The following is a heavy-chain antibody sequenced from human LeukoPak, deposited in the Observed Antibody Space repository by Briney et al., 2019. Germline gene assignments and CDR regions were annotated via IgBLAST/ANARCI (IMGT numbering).Heavy chain of an antibody. D-gene: IGHD4-11*01. CDR1: GDSVTSTY. V-gene: IGHV4-59*02. CDR2: GHHSESS. Sequence: SETLSLTCSVSGDSVTSTYWSWIRQPPGKGLEWIAYGHHSESSNYNPSFRSRVIIPVDTSRNQFSLRLSSVTAADTAIYYCARESAGSLHDSIAAFHYWGQGILVIVSS. J-gene: IGHJ4*02. CDR3: ARESAGSLHDSIAAFHY.